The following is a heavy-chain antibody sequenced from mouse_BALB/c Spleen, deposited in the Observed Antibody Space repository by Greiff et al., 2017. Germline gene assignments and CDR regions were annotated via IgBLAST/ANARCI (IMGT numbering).Heavy chain of an antibody. CDR3: ARFHYDYDGFAY. V-gene: IGHV5-17*02. CDR1: GFTFSSFG. Sequence: EVHLVESGGGLVQPGGSRKLSCAASGFTFSSFGMHWVRQAPEKGLEWVAYISSGSSTIYYADTVKGRFTISRDNPKNTLFLQMTSLRSEDTAMYYCARFHYDYDGFAYWGQGTLVTVSA. D-gene: IGHD2-4*01. J-gene: IGHJ3*01. CDR2: ISSGSSTI.